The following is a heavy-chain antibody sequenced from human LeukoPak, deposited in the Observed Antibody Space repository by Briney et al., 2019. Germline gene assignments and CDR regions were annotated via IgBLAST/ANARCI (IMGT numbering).Heavy chain of an antibody. CDR2: ISAYNGNT. D-gene: IGHD2-21*02. CDR3: ARGRHIVVVTATPPDY. J-gene: IGHJ4*02. CDR1: GYTFTSYG. V-gene: IGHV1-18*01. Sequence: ASVTVSCKASGYTFTSYGISWVRQAPGQGLEWMGWISAYNGNTNYAQKLQGRVTLTTDTSTRTAYMELRNLRSDDTAVYYCARGRHIVVVTATPPDYWGQGTLVTVSS.